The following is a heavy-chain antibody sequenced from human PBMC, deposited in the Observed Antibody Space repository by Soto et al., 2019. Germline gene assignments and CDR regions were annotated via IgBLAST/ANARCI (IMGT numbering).Heavy chain of an antibody. Sequence: PGGSLRLSCAASGFTFSSYAMSWVRKVPGKGLEWVSAISGSGGSTYYADTVKGRFTISRDNSKNTLYLQMNSLRAEDTAVYYCAKDQQALYGDPFGWGQGTLVTVSS. CDR1: GFTFSSYA. J-gene: IGHJ4*02. D-gene: IGHD4-17*01. CDR3: AKDQQALYGDPFG. CDR2: ISGSGGST. V-gene: IGHV3-23*01.